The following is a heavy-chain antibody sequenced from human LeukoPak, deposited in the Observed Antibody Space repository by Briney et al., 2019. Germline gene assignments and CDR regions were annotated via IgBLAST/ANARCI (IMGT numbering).Heavy chain of an antibody. CDR3: ARGYWGDY. Sequence: GGSLRLSCAASGFTFSSYEMNWVRQASGKGLECVSYISSSVSTIYYAVSVKGRFNISRDNAKNSLYLQMNSLRAEDTAVYYCARGYWGDYWGQGTLVTVSS. V-gene: IGHV3-48*03. CDR2: ISSSVSTI. J-gene: IGHJ4*02. CDR1: GFTFSSYE. D-gene: IGHD7-27*01.